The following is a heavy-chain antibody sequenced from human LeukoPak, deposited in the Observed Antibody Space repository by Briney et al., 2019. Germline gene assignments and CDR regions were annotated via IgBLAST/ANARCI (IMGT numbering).Heavy chain of an antibody. J-gene: IGHJ1*01. CDR3: AKAWPRAAGTGGYFQH. CDR1: GFTFDDYA. CDR2: ISWNSGSI. D-gene: IGHD6-13*01. V-gene: IGHV3-9*01. Sequence: PGGSLRLSCAASGFTFDDYAMHWVRHAPGKGLEWVSGISWNSGSIGYADSVKGRFTISRDNAKNSLYLQMNSLRAEDTALYYCAKAWPRAAGTGGYFQHWGQGTLVTVSS.